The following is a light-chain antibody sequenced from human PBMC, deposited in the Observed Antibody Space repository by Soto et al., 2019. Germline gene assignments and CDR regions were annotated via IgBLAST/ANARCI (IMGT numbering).Light chain of an antibody. CDR2: GAS. CDR1: QSVSSSY. Sequence: EIVLTQSPGTLSLSPGERATLSCRASQSVSSSYLAWYQQKPGQAPRLLIYGASTRATGIPARFSGSGSGTEFTLTINSLQSEDFALYFCQQSNNWPYTFGQGTKLEIK. CDR3: QQSNNWPYT. J-gene: IGKJ2*01. V-gene: IGKV3-15*01.